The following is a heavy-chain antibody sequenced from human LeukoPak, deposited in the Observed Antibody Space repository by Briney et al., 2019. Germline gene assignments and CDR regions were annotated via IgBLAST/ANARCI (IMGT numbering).Heavy chain of an antibody. V-gene: IGHV3-13*01. J-gene: IGHJ4*02. Sequence: GGSLRLSCAASGFTFSTYDMHWVRQGTGKGLEWVSGIGTVGDIYYSGSVKGRFTLFRENANDALYLQMNSLRAGDTAVYYCVRGGPTGFDYWGQGTLVTVSS. CDR3: VRGGPTGFDY. D-gene: IGHD2-8*02. CDR2: IGTVGDI. CDR1: GFTFSTYD.